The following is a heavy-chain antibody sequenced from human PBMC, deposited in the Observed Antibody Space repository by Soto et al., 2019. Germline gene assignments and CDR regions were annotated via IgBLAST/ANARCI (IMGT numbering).Heavy chain of an antibody. J-gene: IGHJ4*01. Sequence: GSSVKVSCKASGYTFTGYYVHWVRQAPGQGLEWMGWVNPKRGGTNYAQKFQGRVTMTSDTSISTAYMELSRLRSDDTAVYYCARDLYPGVVGTTTSVNFDYWGQGTLVTVSS. CDR2: VNPKRGGT. D-gene: IGHD1-26*01. CDR1: GYTFTGYY. CDR3: ARDLYPGVVGTTTSVNFDY. V-gene: IGHV1-2*02.